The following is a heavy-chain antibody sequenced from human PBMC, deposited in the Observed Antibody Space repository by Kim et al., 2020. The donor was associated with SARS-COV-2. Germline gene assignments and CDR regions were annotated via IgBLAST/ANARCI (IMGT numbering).Heavy chain of an antibody. CDR3: ARDRSSGWPGVWDS. V-gene: IGHV3-48*01. D-gene: IGHD6-19*01. CDR1: GFAFSSYN. Sequence: GGSLRLSCATSGFAFSSYNMNWVRQAPGKGLEWVSYISSSSITTHYADSVRGRFTIVRDNAKNSLYLQMDSLTVEDTAMYYCARDRSSGWPGVWDSWGQGALVIVSS. J-gene: IGHJ4*02. CDR2: ISSSSITT.